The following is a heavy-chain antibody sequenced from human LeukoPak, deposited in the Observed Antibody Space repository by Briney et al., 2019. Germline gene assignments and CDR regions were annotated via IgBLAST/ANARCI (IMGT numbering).Heavy chain of an antibody. D-gene: IGHD2-21*02. J-gene: IGHJ3*02. CDR3: ARDRAPAYCGGDCYSEAFDI. CDR2: INPNSGGT. V-gene: IGHV1-2*02. Sequence: ASVKVSCKASGYTFTGYYMHWVRQAPGQGLEWMGWINPNSGGTNYAQKFQGRVTMTRDTSTSTVYMELSSLGSEDTAVYYCARDRAPAYCGGDCYSEAFDIWGQGTMVTVSS. CDR1: GYTFTGYY.